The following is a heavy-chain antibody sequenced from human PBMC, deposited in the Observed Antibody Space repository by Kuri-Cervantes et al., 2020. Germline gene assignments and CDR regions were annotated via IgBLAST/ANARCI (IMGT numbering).Heavy chain of an antibody. V-gene: IGHV3-23*01. CDR1: GFTFSSYA. Sequence: GESLKISCAASGFTFSSYAMSWVRQAPGKGLEWVSAISGSGGSTYYADSVKGRFTISRDNSKNTLYLQMNSLRAEDTAVYYCAKSIRGVRGVISGWFDPWGQGTLVTVSS. J-gene: IGHJ5*02. CDR2: ISGSGGST. D-gene: IGHD3-10*01. CDR3: AKSIRGVRGVISGWFDP.